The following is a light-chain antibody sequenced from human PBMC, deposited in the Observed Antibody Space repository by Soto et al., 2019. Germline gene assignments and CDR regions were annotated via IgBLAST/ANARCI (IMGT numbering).Light chain of an antibody. CDR3: QTWGTGMGV. V-gene: IGLV4-69*01. CDR2: LNSDGSH. J-gene: IGLJ3*02. CDR1: SGHSSYA. Sequence: QSVLTQSPSASASLGASVKLTCTLSSGHSSYAIAWHQQQPEKGPRYLMKLNSDGSHSKGDGIPDRFSGSSSGPERYLTISSLQSEDEADYYCQTWGTGMGVFGGGTKLTVL.